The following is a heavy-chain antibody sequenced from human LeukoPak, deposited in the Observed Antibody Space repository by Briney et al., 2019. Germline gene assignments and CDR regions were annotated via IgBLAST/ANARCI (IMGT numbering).Heavy chain of an antibody. J-gene: IGHJ4*02. D-gene: IGHD2-15*01. CDR1: GDSVTGYY. CDR3: VIGVGWQPDY. CDR2: IYKVGTT. Sequence: PSETLSLTCTVFGDSVTGYYLNWVRQPPGKGLEWIGHIYKVGTTNYNPSLKSRLTISADTSKNQFSLKLRSVTAADTAVYYCVIGVGWQPDYWGQGALVTVSS. V-gene: IGHV4-59*02.